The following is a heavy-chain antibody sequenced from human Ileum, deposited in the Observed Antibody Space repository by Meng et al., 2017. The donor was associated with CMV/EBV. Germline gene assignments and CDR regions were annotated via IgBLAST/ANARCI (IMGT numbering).Heavy chain of an antibody. V-gene: IGHV4-30-4*08. J-gene: IGHJ6*02. D-gene: IGHD3-10*02. CDR2: IYYTGIT. CDR1: GGSITSSDYY. Sequence: SETLSLTCTVSGGSITSSDYYWSWVRQPPGKGLEWIGYIYYTGITYYNPSLKSRVTISVDTSKNQFSLRLNSVTAADTAVYYFARDLFPEYGMDVWGQGTTVTVSS. CDR3: ARDLFPEYGMDV.